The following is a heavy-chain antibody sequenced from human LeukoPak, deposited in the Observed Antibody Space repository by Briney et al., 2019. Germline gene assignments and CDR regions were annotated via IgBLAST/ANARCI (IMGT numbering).Heavy chain of an antibody. CDR2: INHSGST. J-gene: IGHJ2*01. Sequence: SETLSLTCAVYGGSFSGYYWSWIRQPPGKGLEWIGEINHSGSTNYNPSLKSGVTISVDTSKNQFSLKLSSVTAADTAVYYCARGYYCSSTSCSRDWYFDLWGRGTLVTVSS. CDR1: GGSFSGYY. CDR3: ARGYYCSSTSCSRDWYFDL. V-gene: IGHV4-34*01. D-gene: IGHD2-2*01.